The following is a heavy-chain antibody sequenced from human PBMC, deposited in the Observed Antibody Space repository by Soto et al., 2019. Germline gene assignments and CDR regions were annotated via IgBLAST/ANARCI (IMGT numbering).Heavy chain of an antibody. CDR3: ARGSIAAADLRVCAFDI. D-gene: IGHD6-13*01. CDR2: INPNSGGT. Sequence: QVQLVQSGAEVKKPGASVKVSCKASGYTFTGYYMHWVRQAPGQGLEWMGWINPNSGGTNYAQKFQGWVTMTRDTSISTAYMELSRLRSDDTAVYYCARGSIAAADLRVCAFDIWGQGTMVTVSS. V-gene: IGHV1-2*04. CDR1: GYTFTGYY. J-gene: IGHJ3*02.